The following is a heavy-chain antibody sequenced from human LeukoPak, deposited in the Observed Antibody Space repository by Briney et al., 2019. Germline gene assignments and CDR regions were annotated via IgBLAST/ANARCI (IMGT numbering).Heavy chain of an antibody. J-gene: IGHJ5*02. D-gene: IGHD3-22*01. V-gene: IGHV4-4*07. Sequence: PSETLSLTCTVSGGSISSYYWSWIRQPAGKGLEWIGRIYTRGSTSYNPSLKSRVTMSVDTSKNQFSLKLSSVTAADTAVYYCARLSYYYDSSGLGGWFDPWGQGTLVTVSS. CDR3: ARLSYYYDSSGLGGWFDP. CDR1: GGSISSYY. CDR2: IYTRGST.